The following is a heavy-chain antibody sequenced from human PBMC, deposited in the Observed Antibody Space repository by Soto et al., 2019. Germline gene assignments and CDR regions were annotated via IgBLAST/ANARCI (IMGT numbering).Heavy chain of an antibody. Sequence: SETLSLTCTVSGGSISSGGYYWSWIRQHPGKGLEWIGYIYYSGSTYYNPSLKSRVTISVDTSKNQFSLKLSSVTAADTAVYYCARDQGYYDSSGTGAFDIWGQGTMLTVSS. V-gene: IGHV4-31*03. D-gene: IGHD3-22*01. CDR3: ARDQGYYDSSGTGAFDI. J-gene: IGHJ3*02. CDR1: GGSISSGGYY. CDR2: IYYSGST.